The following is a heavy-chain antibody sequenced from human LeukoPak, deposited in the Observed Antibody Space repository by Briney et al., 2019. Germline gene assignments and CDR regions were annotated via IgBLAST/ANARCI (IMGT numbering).Heavy chain of an antibody. D-gene: IGHD4-17*01. CDR2: IYYIGST. CDR1: SGSISTYY. CDR3: ARVYGDPTLDY. Sequence: PSETLSLTCTISSGSISTYYWGWIRQPPGKGLEWIGSIYYIGSTYYNPSLKSRVTISVDTSKNQFSLKMSSVTAADTAVYYCARVYGDPTLDYWGQGTLVTVSS. J-gene: IGHJ4*02. V-gene: IGHV4-39*07.